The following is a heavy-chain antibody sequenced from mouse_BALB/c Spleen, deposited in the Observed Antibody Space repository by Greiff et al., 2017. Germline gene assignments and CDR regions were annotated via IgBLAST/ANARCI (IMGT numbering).Heavy chain of an antibody. V-gene: IGHV5-4*02. Sequence: EVKLVESGGGLVKPGGSLKLSCAASGFTFSDYYMYWVRQTPEKRLEWVATISDGGSYTYYPDSVKGRFTISRDNAKNNLYLQMSSLKSEDTAMYYCARDFTTATAYWGQGTLVTVSA. CDR3: ARDFTTATAY. J-gene: IGHJ3*01. CDR2: ISDGGSYT. D-gene: IGHD1-2*01. CDR1: GFTFSDYY.